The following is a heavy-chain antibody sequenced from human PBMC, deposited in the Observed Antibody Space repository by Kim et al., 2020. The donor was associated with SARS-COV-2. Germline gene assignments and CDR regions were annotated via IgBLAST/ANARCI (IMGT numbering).Heavy chain of an antibody. D-gene: IGHD3-9*01. J-gene: IGHJ3*02. CDR2: IYYSGST. V-gene: IGHV4-39*01. CDR3: ARQGRYFVRLGAFNI. Sequence: SETLSLTCTLSGGSISSSSYYWGWIRQPPGKGLEWIGSIYYSGSTYYNSSLKSRVTISVDTSKNQFSLKLSSVTAADTAVYYCARQGRYFVRLGAFNIWGQGTMVTVSS. CDR1: GGSISSSSYY.